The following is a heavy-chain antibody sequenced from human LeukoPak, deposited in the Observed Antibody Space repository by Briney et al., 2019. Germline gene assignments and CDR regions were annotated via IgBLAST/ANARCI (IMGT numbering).Heavy chain of an antibody. J-gene: IGHJ4*02. CDR1: GGSISSGGYY. V-gene: IGHV4-31*03. CDR2: IYYSGST. D-gene: IGHD6-13*01. Sequence: SQTLSLTCTVSGGSISSGGYYWSWISQHPGKGLEWIGYIYYSGSTYYNPSLQSRVSISVDTSKNQFPLKLSSVTAADTAVYYCACTPSMAAAGTLMDWGQGTLVTVSS. CDR3: ACTPSMAAAGTLMD.